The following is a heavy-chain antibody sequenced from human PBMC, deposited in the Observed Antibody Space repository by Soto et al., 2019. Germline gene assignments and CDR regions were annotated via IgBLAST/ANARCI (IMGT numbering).Heavy chain of an antibody. V-gene: IGHV3-15*07. CDR1: GFTFSNAW. Sequence: VGSLRLSCAASGFTFSNAWINWVRQAPGKGLEWVGRIKSKTDGGTTDFAAPVKGRFAISRDDSKNMVYLQMSSLKTEDTAVYYCTTDSYITSVIVRFDYWGQGTLVTVS. J-gene: IGHJ4*01. CDR2: IKSKTDGGTT. CDR3: TTDSYITSVIVRFDY. D-gene: IGHD2-2*01.